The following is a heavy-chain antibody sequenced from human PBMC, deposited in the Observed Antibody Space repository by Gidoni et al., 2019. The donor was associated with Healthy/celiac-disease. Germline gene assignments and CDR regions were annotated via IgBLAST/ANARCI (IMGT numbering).Heavy chain of an antibody. CDR2: IIPIFGTA. CDR1: GGTFSSYA. V-gene: IGHV1-69*01. CDR3: ARSSGYYYDSSGYPVDY. J-gene: IGHJ4*02. D-gene: IGHD3-22*01. Sequence: QVQLVQSGAEVKKPGSSVKVSCKASGGTFSSYAISWVRQAPGQGLEWMGGIIPIFGTANYAQKYQGRVTITADESTSTAYMELSSLRSEDTAVYYCARSSGYYYDSSGYPVDYWGQGTLVTVSS.